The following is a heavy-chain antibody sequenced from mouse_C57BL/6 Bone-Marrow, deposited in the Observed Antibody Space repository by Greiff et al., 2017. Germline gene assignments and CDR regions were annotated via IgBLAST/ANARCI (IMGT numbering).Heavy chain of an antibody. CDR2: IDPENCDT. V-gene: IGHV14-4*01. CDR1: GFNIKDDY. Sequence: EVKLMESGAELVRPGASVKLSCTASGFNIKDDYMHWVKQRPEQGLEWIGWIDPENCDTEYASKFQGKATITADTSSNTAYLQLSSLTSEDTAVYYCTGELGLFDYWGQGTTLTVSS. J-gene: IGHJ2*01. CDR3: TGELGLFDY. D-gene: IGHD4-1*01.